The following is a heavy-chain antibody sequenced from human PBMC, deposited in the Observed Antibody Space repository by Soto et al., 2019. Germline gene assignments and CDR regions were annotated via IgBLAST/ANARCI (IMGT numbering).Heavy chain of an antibody. CDR3: ARDGGSDYYYGMDV. V-gene: IGHV4-59*01. CDR2: IYYSGST. J-gene: IGHJ6*02. D-gene: IGHD3-10*01. Sequence: SETLSLTCTVSGGSISSYYWSCIRQPPGKGLEWIGYIYYSGSTNYNPSLKSRVTISVDTSKNQFSLKLSSVTAADTAVYYCARDGGSDYYYGMDVWGQGTTVTVSS. CDR1: GGSISSYY.